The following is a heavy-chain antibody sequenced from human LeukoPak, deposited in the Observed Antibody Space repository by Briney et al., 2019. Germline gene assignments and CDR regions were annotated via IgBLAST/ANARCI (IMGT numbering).Heavy chain of an antibody. V-gene: IGHV3-33*01. J-gene: IGHJ4*02. Sequence: PGGSLRLSCAASGFTFSSYGIHWVRQAPGKGLEWVAVIWYDGSNKYYADSVKGRFTISRDNSKNTLYLQMNSLRVEDTAMYYCARGMRGPDYWGQGTLVTVSS. CDR3: ARGMRGPDY. CDR2: IWYDGSNK. CDR1: GFTFSSYG. D-gene: IGHD3-3*02.